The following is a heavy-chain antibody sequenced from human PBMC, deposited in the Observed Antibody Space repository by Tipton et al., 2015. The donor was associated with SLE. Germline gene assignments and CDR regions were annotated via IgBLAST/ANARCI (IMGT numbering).Heavy chain of an antibody. J-gene: IGHJ3*02. D-gene: IGHD3-3*01. Sequence: GSLRLSCAASGFTFSDYYMSWIRQAPGKGLEWVSYLSSDGTTKYYSDSVKGRFTISRDNAENSLFLQMNRLRAEDTAVYYCARSYDFWSAYSIWGQGTMVTVSS. CDR3: ARSYDFWSAYSI. V-gene: IGHV3-11*01. CDR2: LSSDGTTK. CDR1: GFTFSDYY.